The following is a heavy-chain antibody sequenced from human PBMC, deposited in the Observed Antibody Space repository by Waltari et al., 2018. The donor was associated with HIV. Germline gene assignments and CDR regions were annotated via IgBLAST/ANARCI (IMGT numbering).Heavy chain of an antibody. Sequence: QLQLQESGPGLVKPSETLSLTCTVSGGSISDTTYYWGWIRQPPGKGLEWVGSIYYSGSTYYSPSLKGRVTISVDTSKGQFSLRLTSVTAADAALYYCTRLHSSGWYFDHWGQGTLVTVSS. CDR2: IYYSGST. CDR3: TRLHSSGWYFDH. CDR1: GGSISDTTYY. J-gene: IGHJ4*02. D-gene: IGHD6-19*01. V-gene: IGHV4-39*01.